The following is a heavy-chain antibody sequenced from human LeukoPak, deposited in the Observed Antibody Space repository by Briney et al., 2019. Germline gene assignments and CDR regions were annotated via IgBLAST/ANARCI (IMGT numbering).Heavy chain of an antibody. J-gene: IGHJ4*02. CDR3: ASAPTGTYRFDY. CDR2: ISDTGGFT. CDR1: GFTFTRYA. D-gene: IGHD4-17*01. V-gene: IGHV3-23*01. Sequence: GGSLRLSCAASGFTFTRYAMTWVRQAPGKGLEWVSTISDTGGFTFYADSVKGRFTISRDNSKNTLYLQMNSLRADDTAVYYCASAPTGTYRFDYWGQGTLVTVSS.